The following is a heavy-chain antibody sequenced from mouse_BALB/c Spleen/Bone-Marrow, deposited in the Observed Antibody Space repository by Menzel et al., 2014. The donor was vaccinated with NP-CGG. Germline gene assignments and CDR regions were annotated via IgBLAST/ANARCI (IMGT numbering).Heavy chain of an antibody. J-gene: IGHJ4*01. Sequence: EVQLVESEGGLVQPGGSLKLSCAASGFTFSSYGMSWVRQTPDKRLELVATINSNGGSTYYPDSVKGRFTISRDNAKNTLCLQMSSLKSEDTAMYYCARVSYYAMDYWGQGTSVAVSS. CDR1: GFTFSSYG. CDR3: ARVSYYAMDY. V-gene: IGHV5-6-3*01. CDR2: INSNGGST.